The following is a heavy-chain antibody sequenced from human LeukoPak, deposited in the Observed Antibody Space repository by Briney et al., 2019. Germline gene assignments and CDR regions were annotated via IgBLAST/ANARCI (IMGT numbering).Heavy chain of an antibody. D-gene: IGHD1-26*01. CDR2: INQDGSEK. Sequence: GGSLSLSCAASGFTFSSYWMTWVRQAPGKGLEWVANINQDGSEKYYVDSVKGRFTISRDNAKNSLYLQMNSLRAEDTAVYYCARDLVDNGSTSPPSFWGQGTLVTVSS. CDR3: ARDLVDNGSTSPPSF. J-gene: IGHJ4*02. V-gene: IGHV3-7*01. CDR1: GFTFSSYW.